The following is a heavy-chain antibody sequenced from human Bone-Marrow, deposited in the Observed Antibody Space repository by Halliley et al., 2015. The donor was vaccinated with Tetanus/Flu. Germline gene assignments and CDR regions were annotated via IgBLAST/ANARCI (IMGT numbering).Heavy chain of an antibody. CDR2: FYASGSM. CDR1: RVPVSWNY. V-gene: IGHV3-53*01. Sequence: QLVQSGGGLIQPGGSLRLSCEISRVPVSWNYMNWVRQAPGKGLEFVSVFYASGSMYYADSVKGRFTISRDNSKNTLYLQMNNLRGDDTAIYYCAQGDNYSYEYWGQGTLVPVSS. CDR3: AQGDNYSYEY. D-gene: IGHD4-4*01. J-gene: IGHJ4*02.